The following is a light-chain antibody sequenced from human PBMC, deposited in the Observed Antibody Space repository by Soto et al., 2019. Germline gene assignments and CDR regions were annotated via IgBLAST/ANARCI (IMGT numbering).Light chain of an antibody. J-gene: IGLJ2*01. Sequence: QSVLTQPPSVSGAPGQRVTISCTGSSSNIGAGYDVHWYQQLPGTAPKLLIYGNSNRPSVVPDRFSGSKSGTSASLAITGLQAEDGSDYYCQSYDSSLSGVVFGGVTKLTVL. CDR2: GNS. CDR1: SSNIGAGYD. CDR3: QSYDSSLSGVV. V-gene: IGLV1-40*01.